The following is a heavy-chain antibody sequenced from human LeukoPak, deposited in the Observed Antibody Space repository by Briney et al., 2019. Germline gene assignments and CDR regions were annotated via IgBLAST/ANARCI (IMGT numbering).Heavy chain of an antibody. CDR1: GYTFTSYG. V-gene: IGHV1-18*01. Sequence: GASVKVSCKASGYTFTSYGISWVRQAPGQGLEWMGWISAYNGNTNYAQKLQGRVTMTTDTSTSTAYMELRSLRSDDTAVYYCARGPRVALLPVYYFDYWGQGTLVTVSS. CDR2: ISAYNGNT. J-gene: IGHJ4*02. CDR3: ARGPRVALLPVYYFDY.